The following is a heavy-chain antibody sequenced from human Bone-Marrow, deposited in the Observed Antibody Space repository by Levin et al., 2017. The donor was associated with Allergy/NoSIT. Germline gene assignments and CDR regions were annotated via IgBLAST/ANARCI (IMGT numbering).Heavy chain of an antibody. CDR3: ARGWFGELLSH. CDR1: GFTVSSNY. V-gene: IGHV3-53*01. D-gene: IGHD3-10*01. Sequence: GALRLSCAASGFTVSSNYMSWVRQAPGKGPEWVSVIYSGGSTYYADSVKGRFTISRDNSKNTPYSQMNSLRAEDTAVYYCARGWFGELLSHWGQGTLVTVSS. CDR2: IYSGGST. J-gene: IGHJ4*02.